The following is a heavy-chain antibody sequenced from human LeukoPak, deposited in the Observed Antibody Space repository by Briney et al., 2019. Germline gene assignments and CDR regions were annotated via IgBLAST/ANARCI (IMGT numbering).Heavy chain of an antibody. J-gene: IGHJ3*02. CDR1: GYRFTSYW. Sequence: GGALKISFWGSGYRFTSYWIGWVRRRPGKGLEGMGSIYPGDSDSRYCPSFQGQVTILARQSIDTTVLQWSSMQASGTACYYCWSLSDYDLRTDAFDIWGQGTMVTVSS. V-gene: IGHV5-51*01. CDR2: IYPGDSDS. D-gene: IGHD5-12*01. CDR3: WSLSDYDLRTDAFDI.